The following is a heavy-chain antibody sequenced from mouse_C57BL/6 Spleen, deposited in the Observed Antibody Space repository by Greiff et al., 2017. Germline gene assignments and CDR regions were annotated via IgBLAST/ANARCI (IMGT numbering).Heavy chain of an antibody. CDR3: VRQGDGYYRYAMDY. D-gene: IGHD2-3*01. CDR1: GFSFNTYA. Sequence: EVKLVESGGGLVQPKGSLKLSCAASGFSFNTYAMNWVRQAPGKGLEWVARIRSKSNNYATYYADSVKDRFTISRDDSESMLYLQMNNLKTEDTAMYYCVRQGDGYYRYAMDYWGQGTSVTVSS. CDR2: IRSKSNNYAT. J-gene: IGHJ4*01. V-gene: IGHV10-1*01.